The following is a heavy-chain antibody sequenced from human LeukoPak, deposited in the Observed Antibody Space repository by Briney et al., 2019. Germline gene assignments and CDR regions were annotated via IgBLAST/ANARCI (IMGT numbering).Heavy chain of an antibody. J-gene: IGHJ4*02. Sequence: SETLSLTCTVSGGSISSYYWSLIRQPPGKGLEWIANIYSSGSTNYNPSLKSRVTISIDTSKNQFSLNLSSVTTADTAIYYCARDIRIVGATLYFDYWGQGTLVTVSS. CDR1: GGSISSYY. CDR2: IYSSGST. CDR3: ARDIRIVGATLYFDY. V-gene: IGHV4-59*01. D-gene: IGHD1-26*01.